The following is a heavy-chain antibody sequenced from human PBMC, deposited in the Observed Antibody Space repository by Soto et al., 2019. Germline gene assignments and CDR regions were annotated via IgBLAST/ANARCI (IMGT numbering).Heavy chain of an antibody. CDR1: GYSFTRRD. CDR3: ARGAYTDYSHWFDP. CDR2: MNPNSGNA. V-gene: IGHV1-8*01. D-gene: IGHD4-4*01. J-gene: IGHJ5*02. Sequence: ASVKVSCNATGYSFTRRDINWLRQAGGQGLEWMGWMNPNSGNAVYAQKFQGRVTMTRNTSITTAYIEVTSLKSEDTAVYFCARGAYTDYSHWFDPCGQRTLVTVSS.